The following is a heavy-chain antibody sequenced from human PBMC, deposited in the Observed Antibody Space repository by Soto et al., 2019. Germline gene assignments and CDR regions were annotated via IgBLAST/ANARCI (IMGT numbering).Heavy chain of an antibody. J-gene: IGHJ6*02. CDR2: IYPIDSDT. CDR3: ARPSRGDFWSGYQPPKYYYYGMDV. Sequence: GESLKISCKGPGYSFTSYWIGWGRQMPGKGLEWMGIIYPIDSDTRYSPSFQGQVTISVDKSISTAYLQWGSLKASDTAMYYCARPSRGDFWSGYQPPKYYYYGMDVWGQGTTVTVSS. CDR1: GYSFTSYW. D-gene: IGHD3-3*01. V-gene: IGHV5-51*01.